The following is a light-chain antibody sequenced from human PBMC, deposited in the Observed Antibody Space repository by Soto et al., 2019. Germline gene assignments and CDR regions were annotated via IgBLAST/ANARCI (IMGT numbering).Light chain of an antibody. CDR2: KGT. V-gene: IGLV2-14*02. J-gene: IGLJ1*01. Sequence: QSALAQPASVSGSPGQSVTISCTGTSSDVGAYNSVSWYQQHPDKAPQLMIYKGTQRPSGVSNRFSGSKSGDTASLTISGLQAEDEADYYCSSYTSSSTRVFGTGTKVTVL. CDR1: SSDVGAYNS. CDR3: SSYTSSSTRV.